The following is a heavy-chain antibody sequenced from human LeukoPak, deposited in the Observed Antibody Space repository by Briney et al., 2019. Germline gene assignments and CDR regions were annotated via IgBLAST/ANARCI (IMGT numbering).Heavy chain of an antibody. CDR2: IYTSGST. J-gene: IGHJ4*02. D-gene: IGHD1-26*01. Sequence: SETLSLTCTVSGGSISSSTYYWGWIRQPAGKGLEWIGRIYTSGSTNYNPSLKSRVTISVDTSKNQFSLKLSSVTAADTAVYYCARVVGATGSFDYWGQGTLVTVSS. CDR3: ARVVGATGSFDY. V-gene: IGHV4-61*02. CDR1: GGSISSSTYY.